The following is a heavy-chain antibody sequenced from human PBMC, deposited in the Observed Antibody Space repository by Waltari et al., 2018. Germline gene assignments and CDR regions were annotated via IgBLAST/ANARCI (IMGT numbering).Heavy chain of an antibody. V-gene: IGHV4-34*01. CDR1: GGSYGAYW. D-gene: IGHD3-3*01. J-gene: IGHJ6*02. CDR3: ARGNDFWSGYHRGGLDV. CDR2: INQNGVT. Sequence: QVQLQQWGAGLLKPSETLSLTCGGYGGSYGAYWWTWIRQPPGKGLEWIGEINQNGVTFYNPSLESRVTMSVDTSKKQFSLRLNSVTAADTAVYYCARGNDFWSGYHRGGLDVWGQGTTVTVSS.